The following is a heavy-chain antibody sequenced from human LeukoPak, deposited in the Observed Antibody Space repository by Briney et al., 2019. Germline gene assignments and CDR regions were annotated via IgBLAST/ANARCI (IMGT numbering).Heavy chain of an antibody. V-gene: IGHV1-69*04. Sequence: EASVKVSCKASGYTFTSYGISWVRQAPGQGLEWMGRIIPILGIANYAQKFQGRVTITADKSTSTAYMELSSLRSEDTAVYYCARDGLSSFDPDFDYWGQGTLVTVSS. CDR1: GYTFTSYG. CDR3: ARDGLSSFDPDFDY. D-gene: IGHD6-13*01. CDR2: IIPILGIA. J-gene: IGHJ4*02.